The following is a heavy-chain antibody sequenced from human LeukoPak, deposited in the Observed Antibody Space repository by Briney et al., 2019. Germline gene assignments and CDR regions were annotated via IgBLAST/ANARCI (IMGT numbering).Heavy chain of an antibody. V-gene: IGHV3-21*01. D-gene: IGHD3-10*01. Sequence: PGGSLRLSSAASGFTFSSYSMNWVRQAPGKGLEWVSSISSSSSYIYYADSVKGRFTISRDNAKNSLYLQMNSLRAEDTAVYYCARDEVGETKIFNYWGQGTLVTVSS. J-gene: IGHJ4*02. CDR3: ARDEVGETKIFNY. CDR1: GFTFSSYS. CDR2: ISSSSSYI.